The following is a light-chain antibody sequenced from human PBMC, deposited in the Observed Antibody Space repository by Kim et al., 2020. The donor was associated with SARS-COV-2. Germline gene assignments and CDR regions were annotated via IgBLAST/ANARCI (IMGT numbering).Light chain of an antibody. CDR1: TLPNQY. V-gene: IGLV3-25*03. CDR2: KDT. J-gene: IGLJ3*02. Sequence: PGETARITCSGDTLPNQYAHWYQQKPGQAPITVIYKDTKRPSGIPERFSGSSSGTRVTLTISGVQAGDEADYYCQSADNSGTYRVFGGGTQLTVL. CDR3: QSADNSGTYRV.